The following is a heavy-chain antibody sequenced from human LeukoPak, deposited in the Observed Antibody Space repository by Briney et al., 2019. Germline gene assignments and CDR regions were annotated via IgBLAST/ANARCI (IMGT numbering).Heavy chain of an antibody. CDR2: INPSGGST. CDR1: GYTFTSYY. D-gene: IGHD3-16*02. V-gene: IGHV1-46*01. CDR3: ARVNDLGELSWYFDY. Sequence: ASVKVSCKASGYTFTSYYMHWVRQAPGQGLEWMGIINPSGGSTSYAQKFQGRVTMTRDMSTSTVYMELSSLRSEDTAVYYCARVNDLGELSWYFDYWGQGTLVTVSS. J-gene: IGHJ4*02.